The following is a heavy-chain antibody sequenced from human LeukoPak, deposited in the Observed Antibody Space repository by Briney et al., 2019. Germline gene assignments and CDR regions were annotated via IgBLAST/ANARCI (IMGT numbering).Heavy chain of an antibody. Sequence: ASVKVSCKASGYTFTGYYMQWVRQAPGQGLEWMGWINPNSGGTNFAQKFQDRVTMTGDTSISTAYMELSRLRSDDTAVYYCARGALSSSSGYKYYYMDVWGKGTTVTVSS. CDR3: ARGALSSSSGYKYYYMDV. CDR1: GYTFTGYY. CDR2: INPNSGGT. V-gene: IGHV1-2*02. D-gene: IGHD6-6*01. J-gene: IGHJ6*03.